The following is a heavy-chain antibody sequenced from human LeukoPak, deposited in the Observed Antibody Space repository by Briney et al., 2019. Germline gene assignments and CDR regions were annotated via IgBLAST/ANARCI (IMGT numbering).Heavy chain of an antibody. V-gene: IGHV3-7*01. Sequence: GGSLRLSCAASGFSFSTLWMSWVRQAPGKGLEWVANINEGGSADYYADSVRGRFTISRDNAKNSLHLQMNSLRAEDTAVYYCARARVAKNYYFDYWGQGTLVTVSS. CDR1: GFSFSTLW. CDR3: ARARVAKNYYFDY. D-gene: IGHD5-12*01. J-gene: IGHJ4*02. CDR2: INEGGSAD.